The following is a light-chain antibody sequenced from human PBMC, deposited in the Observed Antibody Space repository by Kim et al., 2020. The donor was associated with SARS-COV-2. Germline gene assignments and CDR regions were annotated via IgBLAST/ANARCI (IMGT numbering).Light chain of an antibody. J-gene: IGLJ3*02. CDR2: EDN. CDR3: QSYDSSNRWV. Sequence: NFMLTQPHSVSESPGKTVTISCTRSSGSIASIYVQWYQQRPGSAPTTVIYEDNQRPSGVPDRFSGSIDSSSNSASLTISGLKTEDEADYYCQSYDSSNRWVFGGGTQLTVL. CDR1: SGSIASIY. V-gene: IGLV6-57*04.